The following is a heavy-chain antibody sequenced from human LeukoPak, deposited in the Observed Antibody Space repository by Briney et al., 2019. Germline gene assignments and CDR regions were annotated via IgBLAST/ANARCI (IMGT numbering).Heavy chain of an antibody. D-gene: IGHD3-16*02. V-gene: IGHV3-23*01. Sequence: PGGSLRLSCAASGFTFSTYAMHWVRQAPGKGLEWVSAISGSGGSTYYADSVKGRFTISRDNSKNTLYLQMNSLRAEDTAVYYCAKGRWYYDYVWGSYRPNSDAFDIWGQGTMVTVSS. J-gene: IGHJ3*02. CDR3: AKGRWYYDYVWGSYRPNSDAFDI. CDR2: ISGSGGST. CDR1: GFTFSTYA.